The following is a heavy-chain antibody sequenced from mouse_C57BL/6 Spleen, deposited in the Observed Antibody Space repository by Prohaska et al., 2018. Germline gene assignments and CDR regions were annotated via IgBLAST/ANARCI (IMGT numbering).Heavy chain of an antibody. CDR3: MRCCNYWFFDV. CDR1: GFTFSGFW. J-gene: IGHJ1*03. V-gene: IGHV11-2*01. Sequence: EVQLLETGGGLVQPGGSRGLSCEGSGFTFSGFWMSWVRKTPGKTLEWIGDINSDGSAINFVPSIKDRFTIFNDNDKTILNRQICDVRSDDTAKYFCMRCCNYWFFDVWGTGTTVTVTS. CDR2: INSDGSAI.